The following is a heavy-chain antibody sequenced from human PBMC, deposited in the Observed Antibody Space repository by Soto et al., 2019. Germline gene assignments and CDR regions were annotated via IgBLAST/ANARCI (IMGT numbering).Heavy chain of an antibody. V-gene: IGHV1-8*01. Sequence: QVQVVQSRAEVKKPGASVKVSCKTSGYTFTDYDINWVRQAPGQGLEWMGWVSPDNGNAGYAQHFQGRVTLTSDTSISTAYRELSSLTSEDTAVYYCEVTTGYWGQGTMVTVSS. J-gene: IGHJ4*02. CDR3: EVTTGY. CDR2: VSPDNGNA. D-gene: IGHD2-21*02. CDR1: GYTFTDYD.